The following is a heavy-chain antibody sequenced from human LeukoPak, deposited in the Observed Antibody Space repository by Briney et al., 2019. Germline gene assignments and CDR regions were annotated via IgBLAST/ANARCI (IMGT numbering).Heavy chain of an antibody. CDR3: ARDGYSKKIDY. V-gene: IGHV3-33*08. D-gene: IGHD6-13*01. CDR1: GFTFSSYG. CDR2: IWYDGSNK. Sequence: SGGSLRLSCAASGFTFSSYGMHWVRQAPGEGLEWVAVIWYDGSNKYYADSVKGRFTISRDNSKNTLYLQMNSLRAEDTAVYYCARDGYSKKIDYWGQGTLVTVSS. J-gene: IGHJ4*02.